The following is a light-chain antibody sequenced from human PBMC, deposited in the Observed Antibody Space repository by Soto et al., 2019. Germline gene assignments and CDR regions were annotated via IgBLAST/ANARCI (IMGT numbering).Light chain of an antibody. CDR1: QSVSSW. J-gene: IGKJ1*01. CDR2: DVS. Sequence: DIQWPPSQSFLSSSVVYIVPINCLASQSVSSWLAWYQQKPGKAPKLLIYDVSSLESGVPSRFSGSGSGTEFILTISSLQTDDFANYYCQQYDSYSWTCDKGTKGDIK. CDR3: QQYDSYSWT. V-gene: IGKV1-5*01.